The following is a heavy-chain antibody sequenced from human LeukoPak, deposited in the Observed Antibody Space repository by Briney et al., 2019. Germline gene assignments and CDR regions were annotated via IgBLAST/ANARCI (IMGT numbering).Heavy chain of an antibody. V-gene: IGHV4-34*01. CDR1: GGSFSGYY. J-gene: IGHJ6*03. CDR3: ARVRSLYGSGSYYKDYYYYMDV. D-gene: IGHD3-10*01. CDR2: INHSGST. Sequence: SETLSLTCAVYGGSFSGYYWSWIRQPPGKGLEWIGEINHSGSTNYNPFLKSRVTISVDTSKNQFSLKLSSVTAADTAVYYCARVRSLYGSGSYYKDYYYYMDVWGKGTTVTVSS.